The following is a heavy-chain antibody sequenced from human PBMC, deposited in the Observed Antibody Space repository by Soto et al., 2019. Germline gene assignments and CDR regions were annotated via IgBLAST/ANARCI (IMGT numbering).Heavy chain of an antibody. CDR1: GGSISSYY. V-gene: IGHV4-59*01. J-gene: IGHJ4*02. CDR2: IYYSGST. D-gene: IGHD3-9*01. Sequence: PSETLSLTCTVSGGSISSYYWSWIRQPPGKGLEWIGYIYYSGSTNYNPSLKSRVTISVDTSKNQFSLKLSSVTAADTAVYYCARSYYDILTGYYYPYYFDYWGQGTLVTVSS. CDR3: ARSYYDILTGYYYPYYFDY.